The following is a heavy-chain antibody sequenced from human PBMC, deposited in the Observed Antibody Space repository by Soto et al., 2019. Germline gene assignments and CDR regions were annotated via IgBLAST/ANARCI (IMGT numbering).Heavy chain of an antibody. CDR2: INSGGST. CDR1: GFTFSSYW. V-gene: IGHV3-53*04. D-gene: IGHD3-10*01. CDR3: ASRYYYGSGSYLDAFDI. J-gene: IGHJ3*02. Sequence: GGSLRLSCAASGFTFSSYWMHWVRHAPGKGLEWVSLINSGGSTYYAGSVKGRFTISRHNSKNTLYLQMNSLRAEDTAVYYCASRYYYGSGSYLDAFDIWGQGTMVTVSS.